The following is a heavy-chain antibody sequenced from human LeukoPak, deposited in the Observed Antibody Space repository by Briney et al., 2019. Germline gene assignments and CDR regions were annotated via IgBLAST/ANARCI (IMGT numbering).Heavy chain of an antibody. CDR3: AILPHYYYYMDV. V-gene: IGHV3-48*01. CDR1: GFTFSTYS. Sequence: GGSLRLSCAASGFTFSTYSMNWVRQAPGKGLEWVSYISSSSSTIYYADSVKGRFTISRDNAKNSLYLQMNSLRAEDTAVYYCAILPHYYYYMDVWGKGTTVTVSS. CDR2: ISSSSSTI. J-gene: IGHJ6*03.